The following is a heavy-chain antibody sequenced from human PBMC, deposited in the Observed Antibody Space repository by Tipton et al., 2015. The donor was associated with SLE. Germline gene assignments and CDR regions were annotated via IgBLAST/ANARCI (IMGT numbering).Heavy chain of an antibody. D-gene: IGHD6-19*01. CDR3: AGAAVAGSFDY. J-gene: IGHJ4*02. V-gene: IGHV4-59*10. Sequence: TLSLTCAVYGGSFSSYYWSWIRQPAGKGLEWIGRIYTSGSTNYNPSLKSRVTMSVDTSKNQFSLKLSSVTAADTAVYYCAGAAVAGSFDYWGQGTLVTVSS. CDR2: IYTSGST. CDR1: GGSFSSYY.